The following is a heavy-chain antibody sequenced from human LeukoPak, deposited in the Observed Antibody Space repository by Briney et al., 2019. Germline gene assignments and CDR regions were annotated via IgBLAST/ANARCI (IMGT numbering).Heavy chain of an antibody. V-gene: IGHV1-2*02. CDR3: AKEGGYCSGGTCYPWWFDA. J-gene: IGHJ5*02. D-gene: IGHD2-15*01. CDR2: INPKSGGT. Sequence: GASVKVSCKASGYTFTTYYLHWVRQAPGQEIEWTGWINPKSGGTNYAQKFQGRVTMTRDTSITTAYMELNSLRSDDTSVYYCAKEGGYCSGGTCYPWWFDAWGQGTLVTVSS. CDR1: GYTFTTYY.